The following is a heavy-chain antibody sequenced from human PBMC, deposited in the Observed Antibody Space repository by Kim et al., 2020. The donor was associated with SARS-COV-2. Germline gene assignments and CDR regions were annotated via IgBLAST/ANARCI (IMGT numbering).Heavy chain of an antibody. V-gene: IGHV3-33*01. Sequence: GGSLRLSCAASGFIFSSYDIHWVRQAPGKGLEWVVLIGYDGTNEDYADSVKGRFSISRDNSKNTLYLQMNSLRAEDTAVYYCARADYDNTRPLDYWGQGTLVTVSS. CDR2: IGYDGTNE. CDR1: GFIFSSYD. CDR3: ARADYDNTRPLDY. J-gene: IGHJ4*02. D-gene: IGHD3-16*01.